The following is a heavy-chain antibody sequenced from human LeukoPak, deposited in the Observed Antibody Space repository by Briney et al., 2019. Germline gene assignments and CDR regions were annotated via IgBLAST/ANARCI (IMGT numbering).Heavy chain of an antibody. V-gene: IGHV1-18*01. CDR3: ARDGLSYGDTLG. CDR1: GYTFISYG. J-gene: IGHJ4*02. Sequence: VSVKVSCKASGYTFISYGITWVRQAPGQGLEWMGWISTYNGNTNYAQKFQGRVTMTTDTPTSTAYMELRSLRSDDTAVYYCARDGLSYGDTLGWGQGTLVTVSS. CDR2: ISTYNGNT. D-gene: IGHD3-16*01.